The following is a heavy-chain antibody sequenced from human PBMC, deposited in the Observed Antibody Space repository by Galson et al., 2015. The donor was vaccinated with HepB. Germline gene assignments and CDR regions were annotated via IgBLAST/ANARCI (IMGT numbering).Heavy chain of an antibody. Sequence: PALVKPTQTLTLTCTFSGFSLSTSGMCLSWIRQPPGKALEWLARIDWDDDKYYSTSLKTRLTISKDTSKNQVVLTMTNMDPVDTATYYCARITTVTAGDAFDIWGQGTMVTVSS. V-gene: IGHV2-70*11. CDR2: IDWDDDK. CDR3: ARITTVTAGDAFDI. CDR1: GFSLSTSGMC. D-gene: IGHD4-17*01. J-gene: IGHJ3*02.